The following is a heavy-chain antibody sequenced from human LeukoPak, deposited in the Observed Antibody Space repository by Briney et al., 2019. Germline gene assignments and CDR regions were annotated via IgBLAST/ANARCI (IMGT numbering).Heavy chain of an antibody. CDR2: INPTSGGT. CDR3: AICSGGSCYPHGMDV. Sequence: ASVKVSCKASGYTXIDNYMHGVRQTPGQGLEWMGWINPTSGGTNYAQNFQGRVTMTRGTSISTAYMELRRLRSDDTAVYYCAICSGGSCYPHGMDVWGQGTTVTVSS. J-gene: IGHJ6*02. D-gene: IGHD2-15*01. CDR1: GYTXIDNY. V-gene: IGHV1-2*02.